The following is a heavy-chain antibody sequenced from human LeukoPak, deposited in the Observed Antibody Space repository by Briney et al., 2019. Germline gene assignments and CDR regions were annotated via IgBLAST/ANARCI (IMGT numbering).Heavy chain of an antibody. CDR3: ARYEYLEQEYSRSSGGY. D-gene: IGHD6-6*01. V-gene: IGHV1-2*06. Sequence: ASVKVSCKASGYTFTGYYMHWVRQAPGQGLEWMGRINPNSGGTNYAQKFQGRVTMTRDTSISTAYMELSRLRSDDTAVYYCARYEYLEQEYSRSSGGYWGQGTLATVSS. J-gene: IGHJ4*02. CDR2: INPNSGGT. CDR1: GYTFTGYY.